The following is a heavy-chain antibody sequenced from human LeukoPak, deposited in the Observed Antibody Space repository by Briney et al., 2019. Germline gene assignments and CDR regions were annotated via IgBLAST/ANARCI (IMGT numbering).Heavy chain of an antibody. J-gene: IGHJ6*02. V-gene: IGHV3-23*01. CDR2: ITTSDGNT. D-gene: IGHD5-12*01. Sequence: GGSLRLSCAASGFTFSSYTMSWVRQAPGKGLEWVSTITTSDGNTYYADSVKGRFTVSRDNAKNSLYLQMNSLRAGDTAVYYCARGTQRGYSYYYYGMDVWGQGTTVTVSS. CDR3: ARGTQRGYSYYYYGMDV. CDR1: GFTFSSYT.